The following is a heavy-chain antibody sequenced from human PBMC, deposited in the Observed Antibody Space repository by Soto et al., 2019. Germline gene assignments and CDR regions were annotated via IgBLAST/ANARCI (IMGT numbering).Heavy chain of an antibody. CDR1: GFTLSGYA. CDR3: ARRARPDFYYMDV. D-gene: IGHD6-6*01. Sequence: EVQLVESGGGLAQPAGSLRLSCAASGFTLSGYAMDWFRQAPGKGLEYVSGISTNGVGTYYANSVQGRFTISRDNSKNTVYLQMGSLRPEDMAVYYCARRARPDFYYMDVWGKGTTVTVSS. J-gene: IGHJ6*03. V-gene: IGHV3-64*01. CDR2: ISTNGVGT.